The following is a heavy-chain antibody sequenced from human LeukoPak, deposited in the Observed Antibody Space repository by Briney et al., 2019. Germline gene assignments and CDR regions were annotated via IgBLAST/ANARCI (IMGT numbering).Heavy chain of an antibody. CDR1: GVGCWSHW. V-gene: IGHV3-7*03. Sequence: PGGSLGLSSAASGVGCWSHWMSWVRKALGKGQAWVSNVKEDGSEKYYVDSVKGRLTNSRDNAKNSLYLQMNSLRVEDTAVYYCARGGSWTGSFTDFDYWGQGTLVTVSS. CDR3: ARGGSWTGSFTDFDY. J-gene: IGHJ4*02. CDR2: VKEDGSEK. D-gene: IGHD3/OR15-3a*01.